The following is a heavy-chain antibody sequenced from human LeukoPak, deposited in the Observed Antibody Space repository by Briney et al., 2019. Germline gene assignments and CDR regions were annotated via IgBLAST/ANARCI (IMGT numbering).Heavy chain of an antibody. D-gene: IGHD4-17*01. V-gene: IGHV4-59*01. CDR1: GGSISSYF. J-gene: IGHJ4*02. CDR2: ISNSGST. CDR3: ARALPGDPGIDY. Sequence: SETLSLTCIVSGGSISSYFWSWIRQPPGKGLEWIGYISNSGSTNYNPSLESRVTISADTSKNQFSLKLSSVTAADTAVYYCARALPGDPGIDYWGQGTLVTVSS.